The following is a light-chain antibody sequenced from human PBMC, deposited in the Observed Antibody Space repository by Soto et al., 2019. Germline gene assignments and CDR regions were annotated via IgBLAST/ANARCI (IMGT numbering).Light chain of an antibody. CDR2: DVS. CDR1: SSDVGGSNY. CDR3: SSYTSSSTRG. V-gene: IGLV2-14*01. J-gene: IGLJ1*01. Sequence: QSVLTQPASVSGSPGQSITISCTGTSSDVGGSNYVSWYQQHPGKAPKLMIYDVSNRPSGVSNRFSGSKSDNTASLTISGLQAEDEADYYCSSYTSSSTRGFGAGTKVTVL.